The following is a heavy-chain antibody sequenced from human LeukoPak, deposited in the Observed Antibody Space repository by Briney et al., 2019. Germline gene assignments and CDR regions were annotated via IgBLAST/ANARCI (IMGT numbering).Heavy chain of an antibody. V-gene: IGHV3-9*01. CDR3: AKHAYCGGGSCSPWYFDY. D-gene: IGHD2-15*01. J-gene: IGHJ4*02. Sequence: GGSLTLSCVASGFTFGDYSMHWVRQAPGKGLEWVAGINWNSGGKGYADSVKGRFTISRDNAKNSLYLQMNSLRTEDTALYYCAKHAYCGGGSCSPWYFDYWGQGTLVTVSS. CDR1: GFTFGDYS. CDR2: INWNSGGK.